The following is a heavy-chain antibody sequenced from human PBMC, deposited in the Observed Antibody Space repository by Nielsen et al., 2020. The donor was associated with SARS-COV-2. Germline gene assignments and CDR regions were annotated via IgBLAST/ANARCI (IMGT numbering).Heavy chain of an antibody. V-gene: IGHV3-21*01. Sequence: GGSLKIYCAASGFTLRSYSMNWVRQATGKGLEWVSSISNSSSYIYYAESVKGRFTISQDNAKNSLYLQMNSLRSEDTAVYYCAKGCYYFWSAEFGRFDPWGQGTLVTVSS. CDR1: GFTLRSYS. J-gene: IGHJ5*02. D-gene: IGHD3-3*01. CDR3: AKGCYYFWSAEFGRFDP. CDR2: ISNSSSYI.